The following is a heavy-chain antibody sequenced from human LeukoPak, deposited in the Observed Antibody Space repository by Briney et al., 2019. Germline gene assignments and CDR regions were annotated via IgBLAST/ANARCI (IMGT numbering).Heavy chain of an antibody. CDR3: ARGTGWYGGYYHYMDV. CDR2: MKQDGSEK. J-gene: IGHJ6*03. V-gene: IGHV3-7*01. D-gene: IGHD6-19*01. CDR1: GFIFSSYW. Sequence: PGGSLRLSCAASGFIFSSYWMSWVRQAPGKGLEWVANMKQDGSEKYYVDSVKGRFTISRDNAKNSLYLQMNSLRAEDTAVYYCARGTGWYGGYYHYMDVWGKRTTVTVSS.